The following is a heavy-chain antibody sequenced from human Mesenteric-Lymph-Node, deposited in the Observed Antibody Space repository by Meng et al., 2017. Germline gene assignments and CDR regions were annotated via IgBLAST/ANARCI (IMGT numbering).Heavy chain of an antibody. CDR3: AKGGLGIAVARKRYFDY. CDR2: IVVGSGNT. J-gene: IGHJ4*02. D-gene: IGHD6-19*01. V-gene: IGHV1-58*01. CDR1: GFTFTSSA. Sequence: SVKVSCKASGFTFTSSAVQWVRQARGQRLEWIGWIVVGSGNTNYAQKFQERVTITRDMSTSTAYMELSSLRSEDTAVYYCAKGGLGIAVARKRYFDYWGQGTLVTVS.